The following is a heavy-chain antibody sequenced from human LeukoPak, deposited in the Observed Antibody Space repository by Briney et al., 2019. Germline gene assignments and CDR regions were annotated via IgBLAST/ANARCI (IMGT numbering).Heavy chain of an antibody. Sequence: SETLSLTCTVSGGSISSGSYYWSWIRQPAGKGLEWIGRIYTSGSTNYNPSLKSRVTISVDTSKNQFSLKLSSVTVADTAVYYCARLPLGYYDSSGYHDYWGQGTLVTVSS. J-gene: IGHJ4*02. CDR3: ARLPLGYYDSSGYHDY. V-gene: IGHV4-61*02. CDR1: GGSISSGSYY. D-gene: IGHD3-22*01. CDR2: IYTSGST.